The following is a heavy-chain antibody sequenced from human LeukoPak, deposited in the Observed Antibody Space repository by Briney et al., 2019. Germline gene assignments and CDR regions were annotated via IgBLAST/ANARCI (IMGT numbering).Heavy chain of an antibody. CDR1: GYTFTGYY. J-gene: IGHJ3*02. CDR2: IIPILGIA. Sequence: SVKVSCKASGYTFTGYYMHWVRQAPGQGLEWMGRIIPILGIANYAQKFQGRVTITADKSTSTAYMELSSLRSEDAAVYYCARDGYTKYGSGSYYNYYDAFDIWGQGTMVTVSS. CDR3: ARDGYTKYGSGSYYNYYDAFDI. V-gene: IGHV1-69*04. D-gene: IGHD3-10*01.